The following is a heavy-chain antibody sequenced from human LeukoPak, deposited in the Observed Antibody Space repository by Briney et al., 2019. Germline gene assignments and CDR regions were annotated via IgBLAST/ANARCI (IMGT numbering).Heavy chain of an antibody. J-gene: IGHJ4*02. V-gene: IGHV1-69*13. CDR2: IIPISGTA. D-gene: IGHD1-26*01. CDR3: ASSGSYFSRMDY. CDR1: GGTFSSYA. Sequence: ASVKVSCKASGGTFSSYAISWVRQAPGQGLEWMGGIIPISGTANYAQKFQGRVTITADESTSTAYMGLSSLRSDDTAVYYCASSGSYFSRMDYWGQGTLVTVSS.